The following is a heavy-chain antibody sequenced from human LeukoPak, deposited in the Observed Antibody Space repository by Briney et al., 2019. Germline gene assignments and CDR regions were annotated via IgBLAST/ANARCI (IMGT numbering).Heavy chain of an antibody. Sequence: PGGSLRLSCAASGFTFSSYAMSWVRQAPGKGLEWASTISGSGGSTYYADSVKGRFTISRDNSKNTLYLHMNSLLAEDSAVHYCAKGNIYCSTTSCFFHYWGQGTLVTVSS. V-gene: IGHV3-23*01. D-gene: IGHD2-2*01. CDR2: ISGSGGST. J-gene: IGHJ4*02. CDR3: AKGNIYCSTTSCFFHY. CDR1: GFTFSSYA.